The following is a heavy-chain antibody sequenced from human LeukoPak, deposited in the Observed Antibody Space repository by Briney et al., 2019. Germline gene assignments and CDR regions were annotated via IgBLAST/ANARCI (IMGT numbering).Heavy chain of an antibody. CDR2: IKSQVDGGTT. CDR3: ATRIMITFGGVIVYYYFDY. V-gene: IGHV3-15*01. J-gene: IGHJ4*02. CDR1: GFTFSNAW. Sequence: GGSLRLSCAASGFTFSNAWMSWVRQAPGKGLEWVGRIKSQVDGGTTDYAAPVKGRFTISRDDSKDTVYLQMNSLKTEDTAVYYCATRIMITFGGVIVYYYFDYWGQGTLVTVSS. D-gene: IGHD3-16*02.